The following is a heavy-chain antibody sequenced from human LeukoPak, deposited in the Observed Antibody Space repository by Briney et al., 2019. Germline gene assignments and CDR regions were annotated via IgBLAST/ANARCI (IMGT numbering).Heavy chain of an antibody. V-gene: IGHV3-23*01. CDR1: GITLSNYG. CDR3: ARANPYFDY. D-gene: IGHD2-8*01. J-gene: IGHJ4*02. CDR2: ITGSGGGT. Sequence: PGGSLRLSCAVSGITLSNYGMTWVRQAPGKGLEWVAGITGSGGGTNYADSVKGRFTISRDSAKNTLYLQMNSLRAEDTAVYYCARANPYFDYWGQGTLVTVSS.